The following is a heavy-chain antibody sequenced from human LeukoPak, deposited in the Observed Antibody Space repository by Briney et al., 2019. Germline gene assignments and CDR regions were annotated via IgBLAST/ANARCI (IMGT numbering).Heavy chain of an antibody. CDR2: IYTSGST. CDR1: GGSISSYY. Sequence: PSETLSLTCTVSGGSISSYYWSWIRQPAGKGLERIGRIYTSGSTNYNPSLKSRVTISVDTSKNQFSLKLSSVTAADTAVYYCARATYYYDSSGYYIYYFDYWGQGTLVTVSS. J-gene: IGHJ4*02. CDR3: ARATYYYDSSGYYIYYFDY. V-gene: IGHV4-4*07. D-gene: IGHD3-22*01.